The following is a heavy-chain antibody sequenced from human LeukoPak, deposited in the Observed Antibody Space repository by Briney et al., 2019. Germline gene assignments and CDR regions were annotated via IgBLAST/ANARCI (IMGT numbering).Heavy chain of an antibody. CDR1: GGSFSSGSYY. V-gene: IGHV4-61*01. J-gene: IGHJ4*02. Sequence: PSETLSLICTVSGGSFSSGSYYWSWIRQPPGKGLEWIGYIYYSGSTNYNPSLKSRVTISVDTSKNQFSLKLSSVTAADTAVYYCARMYYYGSGSYWYYFDYWGQGTLVTVSS. D-gene: IGHD3-10*01. CDR2: IYYSGST. CDR3: ARMYYYGSGSYWYYFDY.